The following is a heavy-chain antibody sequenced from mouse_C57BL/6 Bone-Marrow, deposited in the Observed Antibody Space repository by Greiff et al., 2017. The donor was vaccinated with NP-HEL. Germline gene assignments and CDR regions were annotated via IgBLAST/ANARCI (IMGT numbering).Heavy chain of an antibody. V-gene: IGHV1-82*01. J-gene: IGHJ2*01. CDR3: ARDEWYPDY. D-gene: IGHD2-1*01. CDR1: GYAFSSSW. Sequence: LQESGPELVKPGASVKISCKASGYAFSSSWMNWVKQRPGKGLEWIGRIYPGDGDTNYNGKFKGKATLTADKSSSTAYMQLSSLTSEDSAVYFCARDEWYPDYWGQGTTLTVSS. CDR2: IYPGDGDT.